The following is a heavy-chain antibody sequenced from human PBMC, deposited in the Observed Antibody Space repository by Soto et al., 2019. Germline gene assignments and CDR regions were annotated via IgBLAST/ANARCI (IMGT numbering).Heavy chain of an antibody. Sequence: QVQLQESGPGLVKPSETVSLICTVSGDSISGYYWSWIRQPAGKGLEWIGRIYSSGNANYNPSLKSRVSMSVDMSKNQFSPKVTSVTAADTAMYYCARGDVFDLWGQGTKVTVSS. CDR3: ARGDVFDL. J-gene: IGHJ3*01. CDR2: IYSSGNA. V-gene: IGHV4-4*07. CDR1: GDSISGYY.